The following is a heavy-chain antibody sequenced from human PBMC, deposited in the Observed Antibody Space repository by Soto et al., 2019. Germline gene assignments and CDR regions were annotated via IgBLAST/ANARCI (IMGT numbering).Heavy chain of an antibody. Sequence: GESLKISGKGSGYSFTSYCIGWVRQMPGKGLEWMGIIYPCDSDTRYSPSFQGQVTISADKSTSTAYMELSSLRSEDTAVYYCARERNYYDELWFDPWGQGTMLTVYS. D-gene: IGHD3-22*01. J-gene: IGHJ5*02. CDR3: ARERNYYDELWFDP. V-gene: IGHV5-51*01. CDR1: GYSFTSYC. CDR2: IYPCDSDT.